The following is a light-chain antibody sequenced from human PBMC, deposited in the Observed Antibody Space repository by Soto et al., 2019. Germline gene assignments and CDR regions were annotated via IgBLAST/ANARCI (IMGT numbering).Light chain of an antibody. CDR2: DAS. Sequence: EIVMPQSPATLSVSPGERATLSCRASQNVANYLDWYQQKPGQAPRLLIYDASNRATGIPARFSGSGSGTDFTLTISSLEPEDFAVYYCQQRSNWPPTFGQGTRLEIK. CDR3: QQRSNWPPT. CDR1: QNVANY. V-gene: IGKV3-11*01. J-gene: IGKJ5*01.